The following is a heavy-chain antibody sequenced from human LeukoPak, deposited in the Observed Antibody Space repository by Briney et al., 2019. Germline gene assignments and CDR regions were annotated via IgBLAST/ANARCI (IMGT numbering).Heavy chain of an antibody. J-gene: IGHJ4*02. CDR2: ISNRGSET. V-gene: IGHV3-21*01. CDR1: GFTFSAYA. Sequence: MTGGSLRLSCAASGFTFSAYAMSWVRQAPGQGLEWVSAISNRGSETYYAESVKGRFTISRDNAKNSLYLQMNSLRVEDTAVYYCARSPRMRGSGKYYWGQGTLVTVSS. D-gene: IGHD3-10*01. CDR3: ARSPRMRGSGKYY.